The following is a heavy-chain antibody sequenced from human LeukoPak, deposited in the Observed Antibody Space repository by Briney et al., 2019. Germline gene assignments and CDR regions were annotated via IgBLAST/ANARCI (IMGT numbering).Heavy chain of an antibody. CDR2: IKQDGSEK. CDR1: GFTFSNYW. Sequence: PGGSLRLSCAASGFTFSNYWMTWVRQAPGKGLEWVVNIKQDGSEKYFVDSVKGRFTISRDNAKNSLYLQMNSLRAEDTAVYFCARVSILNLGELSEAFDMWGQGTMVTVSS. J-gene: IGHJ3*02. CDR3: ARVSILNLGELSEAFDM. D-gene: IGHD3-16*02. V-gene: IGHV3-7*05.